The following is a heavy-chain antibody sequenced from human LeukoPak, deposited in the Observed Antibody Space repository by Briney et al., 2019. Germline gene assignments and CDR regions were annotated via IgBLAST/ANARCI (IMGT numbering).Heavy chain of an antibody. CDR3: ARDPGPMVRGVDSGMDI. CDR2: ISSSGSTI. J-gene: IGHJ6*04. CDR1: GFTFSSYE. Sequence: HSGGSLRLSCAASGFTFSSYEMNWVRQAPGKGLEWVSYISSSGSTIYYADSVKGRFTISRDNAKNSLYLQMNSLRAEDTAVYYCARDPGPMVRGVDSGMDIWGKGTTATVSS. D-gene: IGHD3-10*01. V-gene: IGHV3-48*03.